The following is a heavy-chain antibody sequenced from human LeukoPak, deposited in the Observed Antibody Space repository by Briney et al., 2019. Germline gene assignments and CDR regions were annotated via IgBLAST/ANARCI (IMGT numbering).Heavy chain of an antibody. CDR2: INPNSGGT. Sequence: AXXKVSCKASGYTFTGYYMHWVRQAPGQGLEWMGRINPNSGGTNYAQKFQGRVTMTRDTSISTAYMELSRLRSDDTAVYYCARVRLNSSGWYKGGIDYWGQGTLVTVSS. V-gene: IGHV1-2*06. CDR1: GYTFTGYY. CDR3: ARVRLNSSGWYKGGIDY. D-gene: IGHD6-19*01. J-gene: IGHJ4*02.